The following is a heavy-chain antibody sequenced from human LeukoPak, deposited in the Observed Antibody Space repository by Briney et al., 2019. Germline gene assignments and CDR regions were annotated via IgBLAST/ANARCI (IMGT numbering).Heavy chain of an antibody. CDR2: NSAHNGNK. J-gene: IGHJ4*02. CDR3: ARGHCWGSYRYCPAVSVDY. D-gene: IGHD3-16*02. Sequence: ASVKLLYKASGHTFTSYGNSWARQAPGQGLEWMGWNSAHNGNKNYAQKPQGRVTMTTEISKHSAHMEQRTQSCADTAVYYCARGHCWGSYRYCPAVSVDYWGQGTLVTVSS. CDR1: GHTFTSYG. V-gene: IGHV1-18*01.